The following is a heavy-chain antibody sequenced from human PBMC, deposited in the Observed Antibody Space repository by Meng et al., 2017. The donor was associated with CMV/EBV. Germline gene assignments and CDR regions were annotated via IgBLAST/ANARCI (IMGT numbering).Heavy chain of an antibody. Sequence: AARYRFRNYAMHWVRKTQGKGLEWGAIKTNEGNKEDYTDAVKSRLTISRDNSKNTLYLQMNSLRAEDTAVYYCASLGITSPFDYWGQGTLVTVSS. J-gene: IGHJ4*02. CDR2: KTNEGNKE. D-gene: IGHD1-20*01. CDR1: RYRFRNYA. CDR3: ASLGITSPFDY. V-gene: IGHV3-30-3*01.